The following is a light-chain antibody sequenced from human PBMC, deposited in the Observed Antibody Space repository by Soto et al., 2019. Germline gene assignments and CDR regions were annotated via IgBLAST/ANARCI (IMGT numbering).Light chain of an antibody. CDR1: SSDFGGYNY. J-gene: IGLJ1*01. CDR2: DVS. V-gene: IGLV2-14*01. Sequence: QAALTQPASVCGSPGQSITISCPGTSSDFGGYNYVPSYQQHPGKAPNLMIHDVSNRPSGVSNRFSGSKSGNTASLTISGLQAEDEADYYCSSYPRSSSVYVFGVGNKVTVL. CDR3: SSYPRSSSVYV.